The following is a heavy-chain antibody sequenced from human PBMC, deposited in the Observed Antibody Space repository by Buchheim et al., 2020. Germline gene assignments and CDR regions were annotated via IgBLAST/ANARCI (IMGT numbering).Heavy chain of an antibody. J-gene: IGHJ4*02. D-gene: IGHD2-2*02. CDR1: GFTFSGYE. V-gene: IGHV3-48*03. CDR2: ISSSGSTI. Sequence: EVQLVESGGALVQPGGSLRLSCAGSGFTFSGYEMNWVRQAPGKGLEWVSYISSSGSTIYYVDSVKGRFTISRDNAKNSLYLQMNSLRVEETAVYYCARPGYRAYFDYWGQGTL. CDR3: ARPGYRAYFDY.